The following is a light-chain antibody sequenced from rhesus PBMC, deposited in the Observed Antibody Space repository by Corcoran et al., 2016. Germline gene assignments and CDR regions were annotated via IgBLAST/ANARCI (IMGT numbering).Light chain of an antibody. CDR2: RAS. V-gene: IGKV1-69*01. Sequence: DIQMTQSPSSLSASVGDRVAITCRASPGIRLSLAWYQQKPGKALKLLIYRASILETGVPSRFSGSGSGIDFTLTISSLQPEDIGTYYCQQHDYLPLTFGGGTKVELK. CDR1: PGIRLS. J-gene: IGKJ4*01. CDR3: QQHDYLPLT.